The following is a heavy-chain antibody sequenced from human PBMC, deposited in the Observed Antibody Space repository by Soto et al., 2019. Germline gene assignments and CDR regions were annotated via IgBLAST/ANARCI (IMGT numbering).Heavy chain of an antibody. J-gene: IGHJ4*02. CDR3: ARNRYGGYDFDY. D-gene: IGHD5-12*01. CDR2: VSHSGST. Sequence: PSGTLSPPCAVFCGSIPSSNWGGLVRQPPGKGLEWIGEVSHSGSTNYIPSLKSRVTISVDKSSNQFSLRLSSVTAADTAVYYCARNRYGGYDFDYWGQGTLVTVSS. V-gene: IGHV4-4*02. CDR1: CGSIPSSNW.